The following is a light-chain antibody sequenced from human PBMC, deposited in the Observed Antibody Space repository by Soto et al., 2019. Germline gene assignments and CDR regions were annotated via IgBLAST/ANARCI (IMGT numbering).Light chain of an antibody. CDR2: SAS. V-gene: IGKV1-39*01. J-gene: IGKJ4*01. CDR1: ETITDF. Sequence: DIQMTQSPPSLSASVGDRVTITCRASETITDFLNWYQLKPGKAPKLLIYSASNLQPGVPSRFSGSGYRTDFTLTLRGLQHEDSATYYCQQNFSPFFSFGAGTKVEF. CDR3: QQNFSPFFS.